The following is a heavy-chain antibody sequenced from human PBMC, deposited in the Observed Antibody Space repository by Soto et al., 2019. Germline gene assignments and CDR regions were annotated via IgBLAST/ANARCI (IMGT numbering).Heavy chain of an antibody. D-gene: IGHD3-16*01. CDR1: GYIFVNYG. Sequence: QVQLVQSGDEVKKPGASVKVSCKASGYIFVNYGIAWVRQARGQGLEWMGWISPYTGNTHSATKVQGRLTMTTDTSRSTAYLDLGSLTSDDTAVYYCVMVDNYVTPTPQDVWGQGTTVTVSS. J-gene: IGHJ6*02. V-gene: IGHV1-18*01. CDR2: ISPYTGNT. CDR3: VMVDNYVTPTPQDV.